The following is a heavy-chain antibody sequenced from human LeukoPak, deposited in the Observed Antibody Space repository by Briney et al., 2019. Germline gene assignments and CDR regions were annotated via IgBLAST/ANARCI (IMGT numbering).Heavy chain of an antibody. D-gene: IGHD2-15*01. V-gene: IGHV3-53*01. CDR2: IYSGGST. Sequence: GGSLRLSCAASGFTVSSNYMSWVRQAPGKGLEWVSVIYSGGSTYYADSVKGRFTISRDNSKNTLDLQVNSLRAEDTAVYYCAKVVVGYCTGGSCYFDYWGQGTLVTVSS. CDR3: AKVVVGYCTGGSCYFDY. J-gene: IGHJ4*02. CDR1: GFTVSSNY.